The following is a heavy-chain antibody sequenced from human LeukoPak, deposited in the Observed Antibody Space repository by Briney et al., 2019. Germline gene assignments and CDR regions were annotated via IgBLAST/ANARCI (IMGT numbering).Heavy chain of an antibody. CDR2: IWYDGSNK. Sequence: TGGSLRLSCAASGFTFSNYGMHWVRQAPGKGLEWVAIIWYDGSNKYYADSVKGRFTISRDNSKNTLYLQMNSLRAGDTAVYYCARDRDVYSSRWNRNFAYWGQGTLVTVSA. V-gene: IGHV3-33*01. D-gene: IGHD6-13*01. J-gene: IGHJ4*02. CDR3: ARDRDVYSSRWNRNFAY. CDR1: GFTFSNYG.